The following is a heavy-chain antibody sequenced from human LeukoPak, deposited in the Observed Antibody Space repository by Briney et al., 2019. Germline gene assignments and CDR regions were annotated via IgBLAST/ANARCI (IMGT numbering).Heavy chain of an antibody. CDR2: INWNGGST. CDR3: ARDLGSGWYSFDY. V-gene: IGHV3-20*04. CDR1: GFTFDDYG. D-gene: IGHD6-19*01. J-gene: IGHJ4*02. Sequence: GGSLRLSCAASGFTFDDYGMSWVRQAPGKGLEWVSGINWNGGSTGYADSVKGRFTISRESAKNSLYLQMNSLRDEDTALYYCARDLGSGWYSFDYWGQGTLVTVSS.